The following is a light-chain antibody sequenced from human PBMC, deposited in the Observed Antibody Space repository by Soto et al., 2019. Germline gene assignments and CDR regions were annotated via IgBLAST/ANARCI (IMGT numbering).Light chain of an antibody. CDR1: QSVSTY. J-gene: IGKJ5*01. Sequence: EIVLTQSPAPLSLSPGERATLSCRAIQSVSTYLAWYQQRPGQAPRLLIYDASYRATDIPPRFSGSGSGTDFTLTISSLEPEDFAVYYCQQRRSWPPTITFGQGTRLEIK. CDR3: QQRRSWPPTIT. CDR2: DAS. V-gene: IGKV3-11*01.